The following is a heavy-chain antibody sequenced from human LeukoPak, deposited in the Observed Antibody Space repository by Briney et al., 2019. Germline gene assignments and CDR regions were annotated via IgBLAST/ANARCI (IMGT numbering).Heavy chain of an antibody. CDR1: GFTFSSYA. CDR2: ISGSGGST. Sequence: GGSLRLSCAASGFTFSSYAMSWVRQAPGKGLEWVSAISGSGGSTYYADSVKGRFTISRDNSKNTLYLQMNSLRAEDTAVYYCAKDMTMIVVVTLFAYWGQGTLVTVSS. V-gene: IGHV3-23*01. D-gene: IGHD3-22*01. J-gene: IGHJ4*02. CDR3: AKDMTMIVVVTLFAY.